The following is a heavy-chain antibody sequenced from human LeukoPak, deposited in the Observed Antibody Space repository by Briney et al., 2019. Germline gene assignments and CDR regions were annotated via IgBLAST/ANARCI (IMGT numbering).Heavy chain of an antibody. V-gene: IGHV1-2*04. CDR2: INPNSGGT. Sequence: ASVKVSCKASGYTFTGYYMHWVRQAPGQGLEWMGWINPNSGGTNYAQKFQGWVTMTRDTSISTAYMELSRLRSDDTAVYYCARDSGIAAAGRFPHDYWGQGTLVTVSS. D-gene: IGHD6-13*01. CDR3: ARDSGIAAAGRFPHDY. J-gene: IGHJ4*02. CDR1: GYTFTGYY.